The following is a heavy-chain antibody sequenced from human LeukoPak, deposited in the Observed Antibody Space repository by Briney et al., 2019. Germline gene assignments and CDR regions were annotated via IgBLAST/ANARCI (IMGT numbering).Heavy chain of an antibody. V-gene: IGHV4-30-4*08. CDR3: ARDSSAEYCSSTSCYMGWFDP. Sequence: SETLSLTCTVSGGSISSGDYYWSWIRQPPGKGLEWIGYIYYSGSTYYNPSLKSRVTISVDTSKNQFSLKLSSVTAADTAVYYCARDSSAEYCSSTSCYMGWFDPWGQGTLVTVSS. CDR2: IYYSGST. CDR1: GGSISSGDYY. D-gene: IGHD2-2*02. J-gene: IGHJ5*02.